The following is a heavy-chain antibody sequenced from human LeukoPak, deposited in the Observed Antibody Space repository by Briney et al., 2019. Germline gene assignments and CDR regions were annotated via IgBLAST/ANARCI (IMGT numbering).Heavy chain of an antibody. J-gene: IGHJ4*02. CDR3: AGDYNFLTGLNY. V-gene: IGHV3-73*01. D-gene: IGHD3-9*01. CDR2: IGRQGDSDAT. CDR1: GLTFSGSG. Sequence: GESLRLSCAASGLTFSGSGIPWVRQASGKGLEWLGRIGRQGDSDATRYAASLKGKFTISRVDSRNTAYLQMNSLKTEDTAVYYCAGDYNFLTGLNYWGQGTLVTVSS.